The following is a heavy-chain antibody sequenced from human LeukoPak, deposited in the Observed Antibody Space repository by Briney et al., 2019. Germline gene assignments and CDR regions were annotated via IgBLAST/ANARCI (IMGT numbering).Heavy chain of an antibody. D-gene: IGHD6-19*01. J-gene: IGHJ4*02. V-gene: IGHV3-53*01. CDR1: GFTVSSNY. CDR2: IYSGGST. Sequence: PGGSLRLSCAASGFTVSSNYMSWVRQAPGKGLEWVSVIYSGGSTYYADSVKGRFTISRDNSKNTLYLQMNSLRAEDTAVYYCAIDSSGWYYFDYWGQGTLVTVSS. CDR3: AIDSSGWYYFDY.